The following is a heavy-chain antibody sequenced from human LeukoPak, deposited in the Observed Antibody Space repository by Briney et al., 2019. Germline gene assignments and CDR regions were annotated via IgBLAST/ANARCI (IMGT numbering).Heavy chain of an antibody. CDR2: LLPIFGTA. CDR3: AAAGLGLPLEAESDAFDI. J-gene: IGHJ3*02. Sequence: GASVKVSCKASGGTFSSYAISWVRQAPGQGLEWMGGLLPIFGTANYAQKLQGRVTITADESTSTAYMELSSLRSEDTAVYYCAAAGLGLPLEAESDAFDIWGQGTMVTVSS. D-gene: IGHD6-19*01. CDR1: GGTFSSYA. V-gene: IGHV1-69*13.